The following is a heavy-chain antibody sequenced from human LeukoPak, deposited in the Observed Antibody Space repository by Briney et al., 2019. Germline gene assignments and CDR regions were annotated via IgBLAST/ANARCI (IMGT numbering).Heavy chain of an antibody. CDR3: AREGRYRYGYNEYHSYMDI. Sequence: SETLSLTCTVSGGSISSYYWSWIRQPPGKGLEWVGYIYYSWSTYYNPSLTSRVTISVDTSKNQFSLKLSSVTAAETAVYYCAREGRYRYGYNEYHSYMDIWGKGTTVTISS. J-gene: IGHJ6*03. V-gene: IGHV4-59*01. CDR1: GGSISSYY. CDR2: IYYSWST. D-gene: IGHD5-24*01.